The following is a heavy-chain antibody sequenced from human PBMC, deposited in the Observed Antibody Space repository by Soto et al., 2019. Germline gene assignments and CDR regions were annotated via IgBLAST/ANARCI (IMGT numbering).Heavy chain of an antibody. CDR3: ARDLYSSNFDP. V-gene: IGHV4-59*01. CDR1: GGSISGYY. Sequence: PSETLSLTCTVSGGSISGYYWSWIRQSPGKGLEWIGYVSYSGRTTYNPSLNNRVTISLDTSKNQFSLKLTSVTSADTAVYYCARDLYSSNFDPWGLGILVTVSS. D-gene: IGHD6-13*01. J-gene: IGHJ5*02. CDR2: VSYSGRT.